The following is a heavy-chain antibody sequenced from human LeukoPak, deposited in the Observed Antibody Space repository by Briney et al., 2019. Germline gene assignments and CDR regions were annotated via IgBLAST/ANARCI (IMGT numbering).Heavy chain of an antibody. CDR3: PTPPPTYYDILTGSIFDY. J-gene: IGHJ4*02. Sequence: GGSLRLSCAASGFTFSSFAMSWVRPAPGKGLEWVSAISGSGGSTYYADTVKGRFTISRENSKNPLYLQMKSLKAKETAVYYGPTPPPTYYDILTGSIFDYWGQGTLVTVSS. V-gene: IGHV3-23*01. CDR2: ISGSGGST. D-gene: IGHD3-9*01. CDR1: GFTFSSFA.